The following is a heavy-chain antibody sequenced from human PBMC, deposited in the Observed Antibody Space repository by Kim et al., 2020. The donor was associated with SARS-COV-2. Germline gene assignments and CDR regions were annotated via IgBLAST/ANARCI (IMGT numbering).Heavy chain of an antibody. CDR1: GFTVSSNY. J-gene: IGHJ4*02. CDR3: ARGPLGASWLRGFDD. Sequence: GGSLRLSCAASGFTVSSNYMTWVRQAPGKGLEWVSVISGIGSTYYADSVKGRFTISRDNSKNTLYIQMNSLRAEDTAVYSCARGPLGASWLRGFDDCGQ. D-gene: IGHD3-16*01. CDR2: ISGIGST. V-gene: IGHV3-53*01.